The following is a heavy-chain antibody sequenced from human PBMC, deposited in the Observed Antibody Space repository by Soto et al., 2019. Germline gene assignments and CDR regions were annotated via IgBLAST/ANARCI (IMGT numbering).Heavy chain of an antibody. CDR1: GFTFSNFA. D-gene: IGHD1-1*01. CDR2: ISGSGDDT. Sequence: QLLESGGGFVQPGGSLRLSCVASGFTFSNFAMAWVRQAPGEGLEWVSAISGSGDDTFYADSMKGRFTISRDNSKDTLYLQINSLRAEDTAVYYCANPMPKTVTTFGFWGQGTLVTVSS. V-gene: IGHV3-23*01. CDR3: ANPMPKTVTTFGF. J-gene: IGHJ4*02.